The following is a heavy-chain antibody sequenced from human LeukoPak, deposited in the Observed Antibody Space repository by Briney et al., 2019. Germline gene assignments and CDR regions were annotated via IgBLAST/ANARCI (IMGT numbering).Heavy chain of an antibody. D-gene: IGHD3-9*01. J-gene: IGHJ4*02. V-gene: IGHV3-21*01. CDR1: GFTFSSYS. Sequence: PGGSLRLSCAASGFTFSSYSMNWVRQAPGKGLEWVSSISSSSSYIYYADSVKGRFTISRDNAKNSLYLQMNSLRAEDTAVYYCARGVTGYYPDYFDYWGQGTLVTVSS. CDR2: ISSSSSYI. CDR3: ARGVTGYYPDYFDY.